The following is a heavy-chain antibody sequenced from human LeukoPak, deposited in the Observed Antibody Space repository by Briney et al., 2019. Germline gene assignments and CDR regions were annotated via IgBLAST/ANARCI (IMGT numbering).Heavy chain of an antibody. CDR3: ARGRRGVVIRVLYYFDY. Sequence: PSGTLSLTCAVSGGSISSSNWWSWVRPPPGKGLEWIGEINHSGSTNYNPSLKSRVTISVDTSKNQFSLKLSSVTAADTAVYYCARGRRGVVIRVLYYFDYWGQGTLVTVSS. V-gene: IGHV4-4*02. D-gene: IGHD3-3*01. CDR2: INHSGST. J-gene: IGHJ4*02. CDR1: GGSISSSNW.